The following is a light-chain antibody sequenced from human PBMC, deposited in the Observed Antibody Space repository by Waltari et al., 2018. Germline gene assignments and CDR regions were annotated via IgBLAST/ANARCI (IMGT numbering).Light chain of an antibody. J-gene: IGKJ4*01. CDR3: QQYNSYSLLT. V-gene: IGKV1-5*03. Sequence: DIQMTQSPYTLSASVGDRVIITCRASQSISNWLAWCQQKPGKAPKLLTYKASSLESGVPSRFSGSGSGTVFTLTISSLQPDDFATYYCQQYNSYSLLTFGGGTKVEIK. CDR2: KAS. CDR1: QSISNW.